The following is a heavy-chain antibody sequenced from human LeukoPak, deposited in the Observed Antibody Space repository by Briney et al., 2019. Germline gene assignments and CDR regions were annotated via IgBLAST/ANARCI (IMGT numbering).Heavy chain of an antibody. Sequence: GGSLRLSCAASGFTFSGYAMHWVRRAPGKGLEWVAFIRYDGSNKSYGDSVKGRFTISRDNSENTLYLQMNSLRAEDTAVYYCAKDQTGDYTFDYWGQGTLVTVSS. J-gene: IGHJ4*02. V-gene: IGHV3-30*02. CDR1: GFTFSGYA. CDR3: AKDQTGDYTFDY. D-gene: IGHD4-17*01. CDR2: IRYDGSNK.